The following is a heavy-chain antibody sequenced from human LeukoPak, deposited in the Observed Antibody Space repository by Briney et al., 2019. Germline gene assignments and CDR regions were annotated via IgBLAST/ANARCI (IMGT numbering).Heavy chain of an antibody. CDR2: INHSGST. CDR1: GGSFSGYY. D-gene: IGHD3-3*01. J-gene: IGHJ4*02. CDR3: ARTEIQAYGPGPIFGVVTYYFDY. V-gene: IGHV4-34*01. Sequence: SETLSLTCAVYGGSFSGYYWSWIRQPPGKGLEWIGEINHSGSTNYNPSLKSRVTISVDTSKNQFSLKLSSVTAADTAVYYCARTEIQAYGPGPIFGVVTYYFDYWGQGTLVTVSS.